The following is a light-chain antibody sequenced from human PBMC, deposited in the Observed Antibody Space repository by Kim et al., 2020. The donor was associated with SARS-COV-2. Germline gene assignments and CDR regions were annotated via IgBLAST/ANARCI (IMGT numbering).Light chain of an antibody. Sequence: SATPNCKSSHTVLDNSNNKNYLPWYQQNPGQAPKLLIYWASIRESGVSDRFSGSGSETDFTLTISSLQAEDVAVYYCQQYYSTPPSFGQGTKLEI. CDR2: WAS. J-gene: IGKJ2*03. CDR3: QQYYSTPPS. CDR1: HTVLDNSNNKNY. V-gene: IGKV4-1*01.